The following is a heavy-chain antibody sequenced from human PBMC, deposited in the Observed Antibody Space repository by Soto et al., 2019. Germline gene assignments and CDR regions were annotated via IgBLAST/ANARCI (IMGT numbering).Heavy chain of an antibody. J-gene: IGHJ4*02. D-gene: IGHD7-27*01. V-gene: IGHV4-59*08. CDR2: IYYGGST. CDR3: AKNWNWGSLVH. CDR1: GGSISSTDY. Sequence: SETLSLTCTVSGGSISSTDYWSWIRQSPGKGLEWIGFIYYGGSTNYNPSLKSRVTISVDTPKNQFSLKLSSVTAADTAVYYCAKNWNWGSLVHWGQGTLVTVSS.